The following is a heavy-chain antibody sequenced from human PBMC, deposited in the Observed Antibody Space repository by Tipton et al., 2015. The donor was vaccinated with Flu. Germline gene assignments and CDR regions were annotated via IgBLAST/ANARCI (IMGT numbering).Heavy chain of an antibody. CDR1: GFSIRSSNYC. D-gene: IGHD4-11*01. J-gene: IGHJ5*02. Sequence: TLSLTCAVSGFSIRSSNYCWGWIRQPPGKGLEWIGNIFHSGNAYHNPSLKSRVTISVDTSKNQFSLKLSSVTAADTAVYYCARRDYSNYVSDPKNWFDPWGQGILVTVSS. CDR2: IFHSGNA. CDR3: ARRDYSNYVSDPKNWFDP. V-gene: IGHV4-39*07.